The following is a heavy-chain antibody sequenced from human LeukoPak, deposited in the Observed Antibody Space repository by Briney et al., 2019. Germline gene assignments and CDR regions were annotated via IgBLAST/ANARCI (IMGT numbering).Heavy chain of an antibody. CDR1: GYSISSGYY. J-gene: IGHJ6*03. V-gene: IGHV4-4*07. CDR3: ARDVPYCTNGICYVRDYYYYMDV. Sequence: SETLSLTCTVSGYSISSGYYWSWIRQPAGKGLEWIGRIYTSGNTNYNPSLKSRVTMSVDTSKNQFSLKLSSVTAADTAVYYCARDVPYCTNGICYVRDYYYYMDVWGKGTTVTVSS. D-gene: IGHD2-8*01. CDR2: IYTSGNT.